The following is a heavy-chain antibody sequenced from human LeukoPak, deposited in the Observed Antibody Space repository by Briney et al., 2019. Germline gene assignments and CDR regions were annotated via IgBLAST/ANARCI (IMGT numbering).Heavy chain of an antibody. D-gene: IGHD1-1*01. J-gene: IGHJ4*02. V-gene: IGHV3-66*01. Sequence: QPGGSLRLSCAASGFTVSSNYMSGVGQAPGKGLEWVSVIYSGGSTYYADSVKGRFTISSDNSKNTLYLQMNSLRAEDPAVYYCARDLNWYGYWGQGPLVTVSS. CDR1: GFTVSSNY. CDR3: ARDLNWYGY. CDR2: IYSGGST.